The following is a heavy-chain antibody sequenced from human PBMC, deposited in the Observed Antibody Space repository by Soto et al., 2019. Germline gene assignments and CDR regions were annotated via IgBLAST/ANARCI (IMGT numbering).Heavy chain of an antibody. CDR2: IDTSGTT. V-gene: IGHV4-4*07. CDR3: ARGPRGYVYYHGMDV. Sequence: SETLSLTCTVSGGSISSYYCSWIRQAAGKGLEWIGRIDTSGTTNYNPSLRSRVTMSVDASKNQFSLNLGSVTAADTAVYFCARGPRGYVYYHGMDVWGQGTTVTVSS. D-gene: IGHD3-16*01. J-gene: IGHJ6*02. CDR1: GGSISSYY.